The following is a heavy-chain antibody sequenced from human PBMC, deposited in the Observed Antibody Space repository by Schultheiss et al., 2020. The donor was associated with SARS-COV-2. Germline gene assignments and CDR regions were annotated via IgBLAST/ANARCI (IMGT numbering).Heavy chain of an antibody. D-gene: IGHD3-3*01. CDR2: INPNSGDT. J-gene: IGHJ5*02. Sequence: ASVKVSCKASGYTFTGHYMHWVRQAPGQGLEWMGRINPNSGDTDYAQEFQGRVTMTRDTSISTAYMELRRLRSDDTAVYYCVRQVGLITIFGLDPWGQGTLVTVSS. CDR1: GYTFTGHY. V-gene: IGHV1-2*02. CDR3: VRQVGLITIFGLDP.